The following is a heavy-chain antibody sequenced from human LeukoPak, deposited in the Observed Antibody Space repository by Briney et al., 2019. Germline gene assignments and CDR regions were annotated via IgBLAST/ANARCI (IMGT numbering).Heavy chain of an antibody. CDR1: GFTFSSYA. V-gene: IGHV3-23*01. CDR3: AKVGVPAAYYYYGMDV. CDR2: ISGSGGST. J-gene: IGHJ6*02. D-gene: IGHD2-2*01. Sequence: PGGSLRLSCAASGFTFSSYAMSWVRQAPGKGLEWVSAISGSGGSTYYADSVKGRSTISRDNSKNTLYLQMNSLRAEDTAVYYCAKVGVPAAYYYYGMDVWGQGTTVTVSS.